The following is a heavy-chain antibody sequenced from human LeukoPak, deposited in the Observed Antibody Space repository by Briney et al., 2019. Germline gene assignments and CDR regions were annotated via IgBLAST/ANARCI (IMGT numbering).Heavy chain of an antibody. Sequence: SETLSLTCTVSGGSISSSSYYWGWIRQPPGKGLEWIGSIYYSGSTYYNPSLKSRVTISVDTSKNQFSLKLSSVTAADTAVYYCASINQIQLWLFDYWGQGTLVTVSS. J-gene: IGHJ4*02. CDR3: ASINQIQLWLFDY. D-gene: IGHD5-18*01. CDR1: GGSISSSSYY. V-gene: IGHV4-39*07. CDR2: IYYSGST.